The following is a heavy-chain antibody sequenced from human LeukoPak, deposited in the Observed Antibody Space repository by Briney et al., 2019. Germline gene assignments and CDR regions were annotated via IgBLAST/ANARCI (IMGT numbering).Heavy chain of an antibody. J-gene: IGHJ6*03. CDR1: GGSISNFY. D-gene: IGHD3-22*01. CDR2: IYYSGST. Sequence: SETLSLTCTVSGGSISNFYWSWIRQFPGKGLEWIGYIYYSGSTKYNPSLKSRVTISVDTSKKQFSLKLSSVTAADTAVYYCARDRKVTMIVRNYYYYYMDVGGKGTTVTISS. V-gene: IGHV4-59*01. CDR3: ARDRKVTMIVRNYYYYYMDV.